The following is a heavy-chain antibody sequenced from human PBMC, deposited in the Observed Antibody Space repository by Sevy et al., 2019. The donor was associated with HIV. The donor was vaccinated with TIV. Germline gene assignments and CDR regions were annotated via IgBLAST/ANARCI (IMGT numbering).Heavy chain of an antibody. Sequence: GGSLRLSCAVSGIIFTTSGMHWVRQAPGKGLEWVAVISYDGRNKFYGDSVKGRFTIPRENSKNILFLQMNSLGAEDTAVYYCAKDFTGYNGMDVWGQGTMVTVSS. V-gene: IGHV3-30*18. CDR2: ISYDGRNK. CDR1: GIIFTTSG. CDR3: AKDFTGYNGMDV. J-gene: IGHJ6*02. D-gene: IGHD3-9*01.